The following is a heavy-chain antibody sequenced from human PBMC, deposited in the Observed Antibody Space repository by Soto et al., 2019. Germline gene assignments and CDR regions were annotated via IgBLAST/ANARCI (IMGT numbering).Heavy chain of an antibody. CDR2: IIPIFGTA. CDR3: ASDYCSSTSCYSRAFDY. Sequence: WASVKVSCKASGGTFSSYAISWVRQAPGQGLEWMGGIIPIFGTANYAQKFQGRVTITADESTSTAYMELSSLRSEDTAVYYCASDYCSSTSCYSRAFDYWGQGTLVTVSS. V-gene: IGHV1-69*13. J-gene: IGHJ4*02. CDR1: GGTFSSYA. D-gene: IGHD2-2*01.